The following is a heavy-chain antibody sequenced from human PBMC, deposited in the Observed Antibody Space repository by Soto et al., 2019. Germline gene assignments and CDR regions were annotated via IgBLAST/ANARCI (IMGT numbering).Heavy chain of an antibody. Sequence: SETLSLTCAVYGGSFSGYYWSWIRQPPGKGLEWIGEINHSGSTNYNPSLKSRVTISVDTSKNQFSLKLSSVTAADTAVYYCARRPGVGATLGAFDIWGQGTMVTVSS. CDR2: INHSGST. CDR1: GGSFSGYY. V-gene: IGHV4-34*01. J-gene: IGHJ3*02. CDR3: ARRPGVGATLGAFDI. D-gene: IGHD1-26*01.